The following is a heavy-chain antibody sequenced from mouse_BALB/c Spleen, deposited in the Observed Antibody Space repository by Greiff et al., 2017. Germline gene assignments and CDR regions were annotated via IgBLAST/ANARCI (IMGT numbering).Heavy chain of an antibody. V-gene: IGHV1-7*01. J-gene: IGHJ4*01. CDR1: GYTFTSYW. Sequence: VQLQQSGAELAKPGASVKMSCKASGYTFTSYWMHWVKQRPGQGLEWIGYINPSTGYTEYNQKFKDKATLTADKSSSTAYMQLSSLTSEDSAVYYCATRQLVLRTFYAMDYWGQGTSVTVSS. CDR2: INPSTGYT. CDR3: ATRQLVLRTFYAMDY. D-gene: IGHD3-2*01.